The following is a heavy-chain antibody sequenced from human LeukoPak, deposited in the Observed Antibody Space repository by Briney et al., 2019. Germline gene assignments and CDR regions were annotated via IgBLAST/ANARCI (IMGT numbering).Heavy chain of an antibody. V-gene: IGHV4-34*01. CDR2: INHSGST. J-gene: IGHJ5*02. Sequence: SETLSLTCAVYGGSFSGYYWSWIRQPPGKGLEWIGEINHSGSTNYNPSLKSRVTISVDTSKNQFSLKLSSVTAADTAVYYCARQTYECQQPNWFDPWGQGTLVTVSS. D-gene: IGHD6-13*01. CDR3: ARQTYECQQPNWFDP. CDR1: GGSFSGYY.